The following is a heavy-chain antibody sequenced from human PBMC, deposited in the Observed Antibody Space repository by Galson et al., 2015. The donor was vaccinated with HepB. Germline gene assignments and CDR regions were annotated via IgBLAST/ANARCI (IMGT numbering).Heavy chain of an antibody. CDR3: ARDGAKRAWSGYFPFDY. V-gene: IGHV1-2*02. D-gene: IGHD3-3*01. Sequence: SVKVSCKASGYTFTGYYMHWVRQAPGQGLEWMGWINPNSGGTNYAQKFQGRVTMTRDTSISTAYMELSRLRSDDTAVYYCARDGAKRAWSGYFPFDYWGQGTLVTVSS. CDR1: GYTFTGYY. CDR2: INPNSGGT. J-gene: IGHJ4*02.